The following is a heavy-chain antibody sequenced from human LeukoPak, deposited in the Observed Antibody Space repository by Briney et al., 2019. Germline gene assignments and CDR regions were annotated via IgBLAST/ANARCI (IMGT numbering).Heavy chain of an antibody. V-gene: IGHV5-51*01. CDR1: GYSFTSYW. D-gene: IGHD3-10*01. Sequence: GESLKISCKGSGYSFTSYWIGWVRQMPGKGLEWMGIIYPGDSDTRYSPSFQGQVTISADKSISTAYLQWSSLKASDTAMYYCARHPAYYYGSGSYYGIDPWGQGTLVTVSS. CDR2: IYPGDSDT. CDR3: ARHPAYYYGSGSYYGIDP. J-gene: IGHJ5*02.